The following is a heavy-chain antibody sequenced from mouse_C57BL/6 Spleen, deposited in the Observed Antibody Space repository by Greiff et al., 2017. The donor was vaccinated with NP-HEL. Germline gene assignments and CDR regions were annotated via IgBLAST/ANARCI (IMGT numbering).Heavy chain of an antibody. CDR1: GFNIKNTY. CDR3: ARGDYDGPWFAY. J-gene: IGHJ3*01. Sequence: EVQRVESVAELVRPGASVKLSCTASGFNIKNTYMHWVKQRPEQGLEWIGRIDPANGNTKYAPKFQGKATITADTSSNTAYLQLSSLTSEDTAIYYCARGDYDGPWFAYWGQGTLVTVSA. D-gene: IGHD2-4*01. V-gene: IGHV14-3*01. CDR2: IDPANGNT.